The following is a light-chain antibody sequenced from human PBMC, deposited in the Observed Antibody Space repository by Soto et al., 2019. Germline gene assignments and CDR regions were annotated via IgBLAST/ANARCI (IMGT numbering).Light chain of an antibody. V-gene: IGKV1-8*01. CDR2: AAS. CDR1: QVITSH. CDR3: QQYYRDPWT. J-gene: IGKJ1*01. Sequence: AIRVPESPSSFSASTGGRVTNTCRATQVITSHLAWNQQKPGKAPKLLIYAASTLQSGVPSRFSGSGAGTNFTLTISCLQSEDFATYYCQQYYRDPWTFGQGTKVDIK.